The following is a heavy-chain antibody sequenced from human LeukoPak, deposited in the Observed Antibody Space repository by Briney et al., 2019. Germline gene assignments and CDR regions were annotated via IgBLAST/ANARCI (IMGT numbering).Heavy chain of an antibody. CDR3: ARDLGRYDY. J-gene: IGHJ4*01. V-gene: IGHV4-4*07. Sequence: SETLSLTCTVSGGSLSNFYWSWLRQAAGKRLDWIGRIYTTGITDSNPSPKSRVTMSIDTPKNQFSLRLSSVTAADTAVYYCARDLGRYDYWGHGTLVAVSS. CDR2: IYTTGIT. D-gene: IGHD1-26*01. CDR1: GGSLSNFY.